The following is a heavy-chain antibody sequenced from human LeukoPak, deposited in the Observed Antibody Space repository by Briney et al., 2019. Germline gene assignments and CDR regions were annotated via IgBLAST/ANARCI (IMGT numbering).Heavy chain of an antibody. V-gene: IGHV4-39*01. CDR1: GGSVSSSLYY. CDR3: ARVRGGYYYGSGSLSAFDI. CDR2: MSYSGNT. J-gene: IGHJ3*02. Sequence: SETLSLTCTVSGGSVSSSLYYWGWIRQPPGKGLEWIGSMSYSGNTYYIPSLKSRATISVDTSKNQFSLKLSSVTASDTAVYYCARVRGGYYYGSGSLSAFDIWGQGTMVTVSS. D-gene: IGHD3-10*01.